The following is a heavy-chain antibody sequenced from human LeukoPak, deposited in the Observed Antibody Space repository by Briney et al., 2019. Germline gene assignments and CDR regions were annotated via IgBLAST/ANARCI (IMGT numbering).Heavy chain of an antibody. CDR1: GGSISSGGYY. CDR2: IYYSGST. CDR3: AREVVPAAFAMDV. D-gene: IGHD2-2*01. J-gene: IGHJ6*02. V-gene: IGHV4-31*03. Sequence: SETLSLTCTVSGGSISSGGYYWYWIRQHPGKGLEWIGYIYYSGSTYYNPSLESRLTISVDTSKNQFSLKLSSVTAADTAVYYCAREVVPAAFAMDVWGQGTTVTVSS.